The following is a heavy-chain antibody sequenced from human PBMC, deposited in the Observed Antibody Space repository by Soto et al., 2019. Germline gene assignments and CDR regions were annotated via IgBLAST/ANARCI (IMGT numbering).Heavy chain of an antibody. CDR2: IYHSGST. J-gene: IGHJ3*02. D-gene: IGHD4-17*01. V-gene: IGHV4-4*02. Sequence: QVQLQESGPGLVKPSGTLSLTCDVSGGSISISNWWSWVRQPPGKGLEWIGQIYHSGSTSYNPSLKSRVTISVDKSKNQFSLKLSSVTAADTAVYYCAREPEGDYHAFDIWGQGTMVTVSS. CDR1: GGSISISNW. CDR3: AREPEGDYHAFDI.